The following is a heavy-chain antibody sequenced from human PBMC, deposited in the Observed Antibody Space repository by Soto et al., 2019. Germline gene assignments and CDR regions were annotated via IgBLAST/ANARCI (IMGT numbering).Heavy chain of an antibody. J-gene: IGHJ6*02. CDR2: IYPGDSDT. Sequence: GESRKISCKGSGYSFTSYWIGWVRQMPGKGLEWMGIIYPGDSDTRYSPSFQGQVTSSADKPITTAYLQWSSLKTSDAAMYYCGRHTGEYGKRDYYHYSGMDVWGQGTTVTVPS. CDR1: GYSFTSYW. D-gene: IGHD1-1*01. CDR3: GRHTGEYGKRDYYHYSGMDV. V-gene: IGHV5-51*01.